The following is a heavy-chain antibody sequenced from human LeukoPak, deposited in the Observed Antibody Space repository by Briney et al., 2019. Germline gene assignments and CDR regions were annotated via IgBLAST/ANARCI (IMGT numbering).Heavy chain of an antibody. D-gene: IGHD3-22*01. Sequence: GGSLRLSCAASGFTFSSYWMHWVRQAPGKGLVWVSRINSDGSSTSYADSVKGRFTTSRDNAKNTLYLQMNSLRAEDTAVYYCARDYYDSSGYYPFDYWGQGTLVTVSS. CDR1: GFTFSSYW. V-gene: IGHV3-74*01. J-gene: IGHJ4*02. CDR3: ARDYYDSSGYYPFDY. CDR2: INSDGSST.